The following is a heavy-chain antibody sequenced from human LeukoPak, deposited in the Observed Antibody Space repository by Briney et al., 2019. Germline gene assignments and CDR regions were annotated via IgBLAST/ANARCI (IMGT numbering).Heavy chain of an antibody. CDR3: ARVKGVVTAILDY. CDR2: IFYSGST. Sequence: SETLSLTCTVSGGSISTSNYYWGWIRQPPGKGLEWIGNIFYSGSTNYNPSLKSRVTFSVDTSKNQFSLKLISVTAADTAVYYCARVKGVVTAILDYWGQGTLVTVSS. J-gene: IGHJ4*02. V-gene: IGHV4-39*07. D-gene: IGHD2-21*02. CDR1: GGSISTSNYY.